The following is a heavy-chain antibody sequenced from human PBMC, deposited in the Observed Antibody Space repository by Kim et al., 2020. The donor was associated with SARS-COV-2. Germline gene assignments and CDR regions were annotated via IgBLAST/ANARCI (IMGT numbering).Heavy chain of an antibody. CDR1: GGSFSGYY. CDR2: INHSGST. V-gene: IGHV4-34*01. CDR3: ARSYGDYYYYYYYMDV. D-gene: IGHD4-17*01. J-gene: IGHJ6*03. Sequence: SETLSLTCAVYGGSFSGYYWSWIRQPPGKGLEWIGEINHSGSTNYNPSLKSRVTISVDTSKNQFSLKLSSVTAADTAVYYCARSYGDYYYYYYYMDVWGKGTTGTVSS.